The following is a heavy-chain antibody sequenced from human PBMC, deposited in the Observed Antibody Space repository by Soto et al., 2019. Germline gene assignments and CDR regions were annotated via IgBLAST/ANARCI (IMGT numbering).Heavy chain of an antibody. J-gene: IGHJ4*02. Sequence: SETLSLTCTVSVGSISSYYWSWIRQPPGKGLEWIGYIYYSGSTNYSTSLKTRLTISKDTSKNQVVLTMTNMDPVDTATYYCARTYYDGSSYYYEDYWGQGTLVTVSS. D-gene: IGHD3-22*01. CDR2: IYYSGST. CDR1: VGSISSYY. CDR3: ARTYYDGSSYYYEDY. V-gene: IGHV4-59*01.